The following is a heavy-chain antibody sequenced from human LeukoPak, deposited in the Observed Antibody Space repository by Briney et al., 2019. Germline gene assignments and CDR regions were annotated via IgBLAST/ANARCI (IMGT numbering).Heavy chain of an antibody. CDR2: IWYEGTYE. D-gene: IGHD3-10*01. CDR1: GFTFKNCG. CDR3: VTDGSGLAVRGWLDS. Sequence: GGSLRLSCVASGFTFKNCGVHWVRQAPGKGLERVAVIWYEGTYEYYGDSVKGRVAISRDNSTNTVPFPMNNLTAADTAVYHYVTDGSGLAVRGWLDSWGQGAQATVSS. V-gene: IGHV3-33*01. J-gene: IGHJ5*01.